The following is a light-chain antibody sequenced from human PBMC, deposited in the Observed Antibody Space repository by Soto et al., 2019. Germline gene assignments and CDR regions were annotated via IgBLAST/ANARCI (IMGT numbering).Light chain of an antibody. CDR2: AAS. J-gene: IGKJ5*01. CDR3: QQYDTSPPIT. V-gene: IGKV1-27*01. CDR1: QGISNY. Sequence: DIQMTQSPSPLSASIGDRVTITCRASQGISNYLAWYQQKPGKVPKLLIYAASTLQSGIPSRFSGSGSGTDFTLTISSLQPEDFAVYYCQQYDTSPPITFGQGTRLEI.